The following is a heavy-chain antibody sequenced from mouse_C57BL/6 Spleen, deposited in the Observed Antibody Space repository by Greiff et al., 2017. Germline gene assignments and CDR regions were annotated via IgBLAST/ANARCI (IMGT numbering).Heavy chain of an antibody. CDR2: ISYDGSN. V-gene: IGHV3-6*01. Sequence: DVQLVESGPGLVKPSQSLSLTCSVTGYSITSGYYWNWIRQLPGNKLEWMGYISYDGSNNYNPSLKNRISITRDTSKNPFFLKLHSVTTVDTATYYCSYGSSPWFAYWGQGTLVTVSA. J-gene: IGHJ3*01. D-gene: IGHD1-1*01. CDR1: GYSITSGYY. CDR3: SYGSSPWFAY.